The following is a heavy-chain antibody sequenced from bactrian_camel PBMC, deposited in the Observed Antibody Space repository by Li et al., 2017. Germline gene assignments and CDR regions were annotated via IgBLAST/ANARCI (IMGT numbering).Heavy chain of an antibody. CDR3: AADHNEGMGWVRGDNEFYY. J-gene: IGHJ4*01. CDR1: GFIFSSND. CDR2: IYIGGSGTT. D-gene: IGHD5*01. V-gene: IGHV3-2*01. Sequence: HVQLVESGGGLVQPGRSLRLSCAASGFIFSSNDMIWVRQVPGKGLEWVSTIYIGGSGTTYYADSVKGRFTISQDNAKIALYLQMDNLKPEDTAVYYCAADHNEGMGWVRGDNEFYYWGQGTQVTVS.